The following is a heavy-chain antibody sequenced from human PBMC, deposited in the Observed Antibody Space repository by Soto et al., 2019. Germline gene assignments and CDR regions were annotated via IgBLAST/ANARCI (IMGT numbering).Heavy chain of an antibody. D-gene: IGHD4-4*01. Sequence: GASVKVSCKASGYTFTSYAMHWVRQAPGQGLEWMGGIIPIFGTANYAQKFQGRVTITADESTSTAYMELSSLRSEDTAVYYCARDSSTYQRVDYYSYYVMAVWAKGPRSPSP. CDR2: IIPIFGTA. J-gene: IGHJ6*02. CDR1: GYTFTSYA. V-gene: IGHV1-69*13. CDR3: ARDSSTYQRVDYYSYYVMAV.